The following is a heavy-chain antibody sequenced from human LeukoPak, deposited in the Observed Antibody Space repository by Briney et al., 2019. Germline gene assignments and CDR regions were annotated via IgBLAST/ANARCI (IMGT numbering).Heavy chain of an antibody. D-gene: IGHD5-12*01. J-gene: IGHJ5*02. CDR1: SVSISTYY. V-gene: IGHV4-59*01. CDR2: IYYKGNT. Sequence: KPSETLSLTCTVSSVSISTYYWSWIRQPPGKGLEWIGYIYYKGNTNYNPSLRSRVTISFDTPKNQFSLKLSSVTAADTAVYYCARPGRPTSWFDPWGQGTLVTVSS. CDR3: ARPGRPTSWFDP.